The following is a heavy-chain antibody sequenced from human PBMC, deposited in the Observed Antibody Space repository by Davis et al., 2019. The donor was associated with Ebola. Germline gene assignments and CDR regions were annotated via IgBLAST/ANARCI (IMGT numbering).Heavy chain of an antibody. CDR1: GYSFTSFW. J-gene: IGHJ4*02. Sequence: KVSCKASGYSFTSFWIGWVRQPPGQGLEWMGAILPGDSDTRYSPSFQGQVTISADKSITTAYLHWNSLKASDTAMYYCARQIRSSGYFDYWGQGTLVTVSS. D-gene: IGHD6-19*01. CDR2: ILPGDSDT. V-gene: IGHV5-51*01. CDR3: ARQIRSSGYFDY.